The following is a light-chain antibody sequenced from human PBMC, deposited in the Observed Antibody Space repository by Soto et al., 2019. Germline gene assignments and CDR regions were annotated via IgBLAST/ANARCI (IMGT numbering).Light chain of an antibody. J-gene: IGKJ4*01. CDR3: QQYGYLVT. V-gene: IGKV1-5*01. Sequence: DIKMAQSPSTLSASVVAIVVITCRASQSINKWLAWYQQKPGKAPKFLIYDAFTLETGVPSRFSGSGSGTDFTLTISRLEPEDFAMYYCQQYGYLVTFGGGTKVDIK. CDR1: QSINKW. CDR2: DAF.